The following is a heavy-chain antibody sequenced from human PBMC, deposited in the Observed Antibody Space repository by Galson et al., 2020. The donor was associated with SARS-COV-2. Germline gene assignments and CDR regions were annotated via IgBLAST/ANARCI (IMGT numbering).Heavy chain of an antibody. J-gene: IGHJ3*02. CDR2: ISWNSGSI. V-gene: IGHV3-9*01. CDR1: GFTFDDYA. D-gene: IGHD6-19*01. Sequence: GGSLRLSCAASGFTFDDYAMHWVRQAPGKGLEWVSGISWNSGSIGYADSVKGRFTISRDNAKNSLYLQMNSLRAEDTALYYCAKLAVADPLDAFDIWGQGTMVTVSS. CDR3: AKLAVADPLDAFDI.